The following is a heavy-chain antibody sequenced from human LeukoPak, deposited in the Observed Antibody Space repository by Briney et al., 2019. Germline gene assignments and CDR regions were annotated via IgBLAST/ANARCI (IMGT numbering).Heavy chain of an antibody. J-gene: IGHJ4*02. V-gene: IGHV3-48*04. Sequence: GGSLRLSCAASGFTFNSYSMNWVRQAPGKGLEWVSYISSSSSTIYYADSVKGRFTISRDNAKNSMYLQMNSLRAEDTAVYYCASIQSGYGDDYWGQGTLVTVSS. CDR1: GFTFNSYS. D-gene: IGHD5-12*01. CDR3: ASIQSGYGDDY. CDR2: ISSSSSTI.